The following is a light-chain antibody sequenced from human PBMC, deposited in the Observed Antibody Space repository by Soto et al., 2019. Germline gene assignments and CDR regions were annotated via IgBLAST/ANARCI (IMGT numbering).Light chain of an antibody. CDR2: KAS. J-gene: IGKJ1*01. CDR1: QNINQW. Sequence: DIKLTQSPSTLSASVGDRVTVTCRASQNINQWVAWYQQKVGKAPKLLIYKASTLETGIPSRFSGSGSGTDFTLTISSLLLDDFAPSYCLHYYDYPWTFGQGTKV. V-gene: IGKV1-5*03. CDR3: LHYYDYPWT.